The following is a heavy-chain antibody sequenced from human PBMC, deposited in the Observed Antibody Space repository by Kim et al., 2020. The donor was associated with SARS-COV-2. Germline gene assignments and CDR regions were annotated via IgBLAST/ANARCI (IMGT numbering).Heavy chain of an antibody. CDR2: IYHSGST. V-gene: IGHV4-38-2*02. CDR1: GSSISSGYY. CDR3: ARVTVFRTIDY. Sequence: SETLSLTCTVSGSSISSGYYWCWIRQPPGKGLEWIGSIYHSGSTYYNPSLKSRVTISVDTSKNQFSLKLSSVTAADTAVYYCARVTVFRTIDYWGQGTLVTVSS. J-gene: IGHJ4*02. D-gene: IGHD4-17*01.